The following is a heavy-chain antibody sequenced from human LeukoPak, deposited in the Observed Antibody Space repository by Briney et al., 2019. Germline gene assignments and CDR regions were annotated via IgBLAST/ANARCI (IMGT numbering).Heavy chain of an antibody. CDR3: ARDAREITMVRGVIITEAYYFDY. Sequence: ASVKVSCKASGYTFTGHYMHWVRQAPGQGLEWMGWINPNSGGTNYAQKFQGWVTMTRDTSISTAYMELSRLRSDDTAVYYCARDAREITMVRGVIITEAYYFDYWGQGTLVTVSS. D-gene: IGHD3-10*01. V-gene: IGHV1-2*04. CDR2: INPNSGGT. J-gene: IGHJ4*02. CDR1: GYTFTGHY.